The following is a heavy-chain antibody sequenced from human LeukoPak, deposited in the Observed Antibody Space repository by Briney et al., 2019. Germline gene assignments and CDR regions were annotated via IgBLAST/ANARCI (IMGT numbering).Heavy chain of an antibody. CDR2: ISPYNGNT. D-gene: IGHD1-26*01. CDR3: ARDRRGSYPDY. Sequence: ASVKVSCKASNSTVCSYGISWVRQAPGQGLEWMGWISPYNGNTNHTQKFQGRVTLTTDTSTSTAYMELRSLRSDDTAVYYCARDRRGSYPDYWGQGTLVTVSS. J-gene: IGHJ4*02. CDR1: NSTVCSYG. V-gene: IGHV1-18*01.